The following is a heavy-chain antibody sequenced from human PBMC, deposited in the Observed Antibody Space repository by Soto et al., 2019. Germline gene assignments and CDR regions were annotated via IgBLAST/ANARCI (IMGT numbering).Heavy chain of an antibody. J-gene: IGHJ6*02. CDR1: GGTLISYG. V-gene: IGHV1-69*13. Sequence: SVKVSCKSSGGTLISYGMSWVRPAPGQGLEWMGGLIQIYGTANYAKKLHGRVTKTADESTSTAYMELSSLRSEDTAVYSCARASGEDLYLRMGVWGQGTTVTVSS. CDR3: ARASGEDLYLRMGV. D-gene: IGHD2-15*01. CDR2: LIQIYGTA.